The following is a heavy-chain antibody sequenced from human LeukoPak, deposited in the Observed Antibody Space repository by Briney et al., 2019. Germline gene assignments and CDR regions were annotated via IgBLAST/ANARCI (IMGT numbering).Heavy chain of an antibody. CDR1: GFTFSSYW. V-gene: IGHV3-7*01. CDR2: IKQDGSEK. D-gene: IGHD3-3*01. J-gene: IGHJ4*02. Sequence: GGSLRLSCAASGFTFSSYWMSWVRQAPGKGLEWVANIKQDGSEKYYVDSVKGRFTISIDNAKNSLYLQMNSLRAEDTTVYYCARALDFWSGYYNTPFDYWGQGTLVTVSS. CDR3: ARALDFWSGYYNTPFDY.